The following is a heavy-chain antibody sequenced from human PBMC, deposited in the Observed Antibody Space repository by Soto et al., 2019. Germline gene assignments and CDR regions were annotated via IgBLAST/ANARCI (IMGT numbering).Heavy chain of an antibody. CDR2: IYWDDAK. D-gene: IGHD6-6*01. Sequence: QITLKESGPTLVTPTQTLTLTCIFSGFSLTANGEGVGWIRQPPGRSLEWLALIYWDDAKRYNSSLETRLLILKDTSRNQVYLTMTNMDPIDTAPYFCAHRLARTSARDDAYEIWGQGTVVTVSS. J-gene: IGHJ3*02. CDR3: AHRLARTSARDDAYEI. CDR1: GFSLTANGEG. V-gene: IGHV2-5*02.